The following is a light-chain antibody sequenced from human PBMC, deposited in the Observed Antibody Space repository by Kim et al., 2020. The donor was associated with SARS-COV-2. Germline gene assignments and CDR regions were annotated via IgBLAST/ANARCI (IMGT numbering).Light chain of an antibody. Sequence: PGERVTLSCRASQSVSSSYLTWYQQKPGQAPRLLIYGASTRATSIPARFSGSGSGTDFTLTISSLQPEDFAVYYCQQDYNLQFTFGPGTKVDIK. CDR2: GAS. CDR3: QQDYNLQFT. J-gene: IGKJ3*01. V-gene: IGKV3D-7*01. CDR1: QSVSSSY.